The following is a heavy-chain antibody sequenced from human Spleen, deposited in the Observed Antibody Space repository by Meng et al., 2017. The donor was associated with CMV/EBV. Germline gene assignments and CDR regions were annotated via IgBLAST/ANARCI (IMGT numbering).Heavy chain of an antibody. CDR1: GDSVSSNSVA. J-gene: IGHJ4*02. D-gene: IGHD2-2*01. V-gene: IGHV6-1*01. Sequence: SQTLSLTCAISGDSVSSNSVAWNWIRQSPSRGLEWLGRTYYRSKWYNDYAISVKSRITINPDTSKNQFSLQLNSVTPEDTAVYYCARQGYCSSISCPLFDYYGQGTLVTVSS. CDR2: TYYRSKWYN. CDR3: ARQGYCSSISCPLFDY.